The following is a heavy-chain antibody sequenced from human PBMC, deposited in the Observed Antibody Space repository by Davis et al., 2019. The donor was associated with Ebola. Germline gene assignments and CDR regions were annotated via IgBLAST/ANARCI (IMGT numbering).Heavy chain of an antibody. CDR3: ARDRGGSYPFDY. CDR2: ISAYNGNT. Sequence: ASVKVSCKASGYTFTGYYMHWVRQAPGQGLEWMGWISAYNGNTNYAQKLQGRVTMTTDTSTSTAYMELRSLRSDDTAVYYCARDRGGSYPFDYWGQGTLVTVSS. V-gene: IGHV1-18*04. J-gene: IGHJ4*02. CDR1: GYTFTGYY. D-gene: IGHD1-26*01.